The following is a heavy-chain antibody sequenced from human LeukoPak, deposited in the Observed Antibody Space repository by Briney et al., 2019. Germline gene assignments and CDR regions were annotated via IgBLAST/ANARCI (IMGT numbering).Heavy chain of an antibody. CDR3: ARGTPAAAIYFDY. J-gene: IGHJ4*02. CDR1: GYSISSYY. V-gene: IGHV4-59*13. Sequence: SETLSLTCTGPGYSISSYYWSWIRQPPGKVLEWVGYIYYSESTKYNPSLNSRVTISVDTSKKQCSLKLISVTAADAAVYYCARGTPAAAIYFDYWGQGTLVTVSS. CDR2: IYYSEST. D-gene: IGHD6-13*01.